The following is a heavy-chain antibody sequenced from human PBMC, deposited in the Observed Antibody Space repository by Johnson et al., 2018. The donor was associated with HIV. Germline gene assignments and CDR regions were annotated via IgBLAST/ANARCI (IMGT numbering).Heavy chain of an antibody. CDR2: ISGSGGST. CDR1: GFSFNDYV. CDR3: AHGVVVAATRAFDI. J-gene: IGHJ3*02. Sequence: VQLVESGGGLVQPGRSLRLSCVASGFSFNDYVMSWVRQAPGKGLEWVSAISGSGGSTYYADSVKGRFTISRDNSKNTLYLQMNSLRAEDTAVYYCAHGVVVAATRAFDIWGQGTMVTVSS. D-gene: IGHD2-15*01. V-gene: IGHV3-23*04.